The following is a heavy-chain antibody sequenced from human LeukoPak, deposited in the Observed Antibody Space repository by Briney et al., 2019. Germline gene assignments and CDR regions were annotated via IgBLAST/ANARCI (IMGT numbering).Heavy chain of an antibody. CDR2: ISWNSGSI. V-gene: IGHV3-9*01. Sequence: GGSLRLSCAASGSIFDDYAMHWVRQAPGKGLEWVSGISWNSGSIGYADSVRGRFTISRDNAKNSLYLQMNSLRAEDTALYYCAKAPDTAMVAYYFEYWGQGVLVTVSS. CDR1: GSIFDDYA. CDR3: AKAPDTAMVAYYFEY. J-gene: IGHJ4*02. D-gene: IGHD5-18*01.